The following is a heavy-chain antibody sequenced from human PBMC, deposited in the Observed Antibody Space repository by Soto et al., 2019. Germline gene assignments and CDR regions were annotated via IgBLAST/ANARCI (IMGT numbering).Heavy chain of an antibody. Sequence: SETLSLTCTVSGGSISSSSYYWGWIRQPPGKGLEWIGSIYYSGSTYYNPSLKSRVTISVDTSKNQFSLKLSSVTAADTAVYYCARPIRRARKVMTDPLYYFDYWGQGTLVTVSS. CDR2: IYYSGST. CDR1: GGSISSSSYY. V-gene: IGHV4-39*01. D-gene: IGHD2-21*02. J-gene: IGHJ4*02. CDR3: ARPIRRARKVMTDPLYYFDY.